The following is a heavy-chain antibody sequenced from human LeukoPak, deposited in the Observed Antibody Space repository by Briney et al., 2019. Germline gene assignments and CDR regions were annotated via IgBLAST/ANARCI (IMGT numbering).Heavy chain of an antibody. CDR1: ESTLVSHA. CDR3: AREGGTIEIGEFDY. V-gene: IGHV3-30*02. J-gene: IGHJ4*02. CDR2: VQNDATEE. Sequence: GGSLRLSCAASESTLVSHAMSWVRQAPGKGLEWVAFVQNDATEEYYADSVRGRCTVSRDNSKNTVYLQMNNLRVEDTAVYYCAREGGTIEIGEFDYWGQGTLVTVSS. D-gene: IGHD3-16*02.